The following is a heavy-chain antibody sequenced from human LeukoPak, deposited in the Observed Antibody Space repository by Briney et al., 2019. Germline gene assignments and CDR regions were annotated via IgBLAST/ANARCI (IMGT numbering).Heavy chain of an antibody. CDR1: GFTFSSYG. J-gene: IGHJ4*02. Sequence: GGSLRLSCAASGFTFSSYGMHWVRQAPGKGLEWVTVIWYDGSNKYYADSVKGRFTISRDNSKNTLYLQMNSPRAEDTAVYYCARGRGVLVPVDYWGQGTLVTVSS. CDR2: IWYDGSNK. D-gene: IGHD6-13*01. V-gene: IGHV3-33*01. CDR3: ARGRGVLVPVDY.